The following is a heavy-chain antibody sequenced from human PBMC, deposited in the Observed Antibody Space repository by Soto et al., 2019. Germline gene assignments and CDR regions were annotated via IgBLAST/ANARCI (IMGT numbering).Heavy chain of an antibody. V-gene: IGHV1-69*06. CDR1: GVTFSSYA. CDR3: ARASTLTVHCGSVSCPRMDV. CDR2: ILPIFGTA. J-gene: IGHJ6*02. D-gene: IGHD2-2*01. Sequence: QVQLVQSGAEVKKPGSPVKVSCKASGVTFSSYAISWVRQAPGQGLEWMGGILPIFGTANYARKFQGRVTITADRSTSTAYMELSSLRSEDTAVYYCARASTLTVHCGSVSCPRMDVWGQGTTVTVSS.